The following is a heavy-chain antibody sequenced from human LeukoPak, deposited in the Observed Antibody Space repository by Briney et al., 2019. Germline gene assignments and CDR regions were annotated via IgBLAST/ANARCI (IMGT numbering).Heavy chain of an antibody. CDR2: ISSSSSYI. CDR3: ARDLYYDSPPVDY. Sequence: GGSLRLSCAASGFTFSSYSMNWVRQAPGKGLEWVSSISSSSSYIYYADSVKGRFTISRDNAKNSLYLQMDSLRAEDTAVYYCARDLYYDSPPVDYWGQGTLVTVSS. J-gene: IGHJ4*02. CDR1: GFTFSSYS. D-gene: IGHD3-22*01. V-gene: IGHV3-21*01.